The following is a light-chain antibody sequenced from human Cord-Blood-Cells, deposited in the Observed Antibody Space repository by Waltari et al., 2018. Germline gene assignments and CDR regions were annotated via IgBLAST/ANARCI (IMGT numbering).Light chain of an antibody. V-gene: IGKV1-39*01. CDR1: QSISNY. CDR2: AAS. J-gene: IGKJ1*01. Sequence: EIQMTQSPSSLSASIENRVTITCRAGQSISNYLNWFQQKPGKAPKLLFYAASSLQSGVPSRFSGSGSGTDFTLTISSLQPEDFVTYYCQQNYSTPRTFGQGTKVEIK. CDR3: QQNYSTPRT.